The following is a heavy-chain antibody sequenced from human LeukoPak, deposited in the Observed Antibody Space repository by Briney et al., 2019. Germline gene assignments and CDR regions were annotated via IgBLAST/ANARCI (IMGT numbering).Heavy chain of an antibody. CDR1: GGSISSSSYY. CDR2: IYYSGST. D-gene: IGHD2-15*01. CDR3: ARGGRYPWVRRYFDL. J-gene: IGHJ2*01. V-gene: IGHV4-39*07. Sequence: SETLSLTCTVSGGSISSSSYYWGWIRQPPGKGLEWIGSIYYSGSTYYNPSLKSRVTISVDTSKNQFSLKLSSVTAADTAVYYCARGGRYPWVRRYFDLWGRGTLVTVSS.